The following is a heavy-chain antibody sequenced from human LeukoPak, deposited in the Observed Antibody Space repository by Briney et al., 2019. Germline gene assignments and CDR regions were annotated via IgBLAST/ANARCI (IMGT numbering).Heavy chain of an antibody. CDR3: ARVGELFLGVVPLYFDY. Sequence: SETLSLTCSVSGDSITYFYWGWIRQAAGKGLEWIGRFSSSGSTDYNASLKSRVSMSVDTSKNQLSLKVISVTAADTAVYYCARVGELFLGVVPLYFDYWGQGTLVTVSS. J-gene: IGHJ4*02. V-gene: IGHV4-4*07. CDR2: FSSSGST. D-gene: IGHD3-3*01. CDR1: GDSITYFY.